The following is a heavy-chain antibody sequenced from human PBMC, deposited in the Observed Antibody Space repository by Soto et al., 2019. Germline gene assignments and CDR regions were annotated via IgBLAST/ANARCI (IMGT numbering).Heavy chain of an antibody. J-gene: IGHJ4*02. V-gene: IGHV3-23*01. Sequence: HPGGSLRLSCAASGFTFSSYAMSWVRQAPGKGLEWVSAISGSGGSTYYADSVKGRFTISRDNSKNTLYLQMNSLRAEDTAVYYCAKERINPYRLRFLEPFDYWGQGTLVTVSS. CDR1: GFTFSSYA. D-gene: IGHD3-3*01. CDR3: AKERINPYRLRFLEPFDY. CDR2: ISGSGGST.